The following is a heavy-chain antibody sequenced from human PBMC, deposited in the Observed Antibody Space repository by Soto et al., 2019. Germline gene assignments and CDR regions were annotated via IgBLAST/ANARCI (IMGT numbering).Heavy chain of an antibody. CDR2: IIPIFGTA. V-gene: IGHV1-69*13. Sequence: SVKVSCKASGGTFSSNAISWVRQAPGQGLEWMGGIIPIFGTANYAQKFQGRVTITADESTSTAYMELSSLRSEDTAVYYCARAGRDGYNSWGYWRQGTLVTVSS. D-gene: IGHD5-12*01. J-gene: IGHJ4*02. CDR1: GGTFSSNA. CDR3: ARAGRDGYNSWGY.